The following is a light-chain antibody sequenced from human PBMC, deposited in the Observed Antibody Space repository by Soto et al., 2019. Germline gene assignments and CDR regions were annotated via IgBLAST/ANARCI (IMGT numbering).Light chain of an antibody. CDR2: DAS. Sequence: EIVLTQSPATLSLSPGERATLSCRASLTVSTYLAWYQQKPGQAPRLLIYDASNRATGIPARFSGSGSGTDFTLTISSLEPEDFAVYYCQQRGNWPLTFGGGTKVDIK. V-gene: IGKV3-11*01. J-gene: IGKJ4*01. CDR1: LTVSTY. CDR3: QQRGNWPLT.